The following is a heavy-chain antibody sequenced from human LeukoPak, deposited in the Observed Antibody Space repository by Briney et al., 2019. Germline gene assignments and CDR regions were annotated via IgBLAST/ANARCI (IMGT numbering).Heavy chain of an antibody. CDR2: ISSSGSSI. D-gene: IGHD5-24*01. CDR3: VRVKGGWLGEKTYDY. Sequence: GGSLRLSCAASGFTFSDYYMSWIRQTPRKGLEWLAYISSSGSSIDYADSVKGRFTVSRDNGKNSLFLQMNSLRAEDTAIYYCVRVKGGWLGEKTYDYLGQGTLVTVSP. CDR1: GFTFSDYY. J-gene: IGHJ4*02. V-gene: IGHV3-11*01.